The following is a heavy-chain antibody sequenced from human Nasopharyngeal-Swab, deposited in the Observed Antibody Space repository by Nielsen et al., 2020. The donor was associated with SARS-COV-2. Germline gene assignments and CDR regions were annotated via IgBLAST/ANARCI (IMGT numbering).Heavy chain of an antibody. CDR3: ARGHLLTVYSSSWYWFDY. J-gene: IGHJ4*02. Sequence: RQAPGKGLEWLGEINHSGSTNYTPSLKSRLTISVDTSKNQFSLKLSSVTAGDTAVYYCARGHLLTVYSSSWYWFDYWGQGTLVTVSS. D-gene: IGHD6-13*01. V-gene: IGHV4-34*01. CDR2: INHSGST.